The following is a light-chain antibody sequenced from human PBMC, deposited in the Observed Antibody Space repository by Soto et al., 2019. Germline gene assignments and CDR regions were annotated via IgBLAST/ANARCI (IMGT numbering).Light chain of an antibody. J-gene: IGLJ1*01. CDR3: KSYAGSNTYV. CDR1: KNDIGLYDF. CDR2: EVV. Sequence: SGLTQPPSASGSPGQSVTMACTGTKNDIGLYDFVSWYQHHPGKAPRLIIYEVVQRPSGVPDRFSGSKSGNTASLTVSGLQAADEADYFCKSYAGSNTYVFGSGTKSPS. V-gene: IGLV2-8*01.